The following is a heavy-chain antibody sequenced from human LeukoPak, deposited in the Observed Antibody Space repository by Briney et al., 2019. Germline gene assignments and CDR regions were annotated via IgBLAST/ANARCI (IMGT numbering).Heavy chain of an antibody. D-gene: IGHD6-6*01. CDR3: ARIIAARFDY. CDR2: IYTSGST. V-gene: IGHV4-61*02. Sequence: SETLSLTCTVSGGSISSGSYYWSWIRQPAGKGLEWIGRIYTSGSTNYNPSLKSRVTISVDTSKNQFSLKLSSVTAADTAVYYCARIIAARFDYWGQGILVTVSS. J-gene: IGHJ4*02. CDR1: GGSISSGSYY.